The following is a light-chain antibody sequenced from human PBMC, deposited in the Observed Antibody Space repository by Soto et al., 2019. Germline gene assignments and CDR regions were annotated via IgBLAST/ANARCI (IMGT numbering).Light chain of an antibody. V-gene: IGLV2-14*01. Sequence: QSALTQPASVSGSPGQSIAISCIGTSSDVGGYNYVSWYQQLPGQAPKLMIYDVSNRPSGVSNRFSGSKPGNTASLTISGLQSVDEGDIYCSSYANFNTLVFGTGTKVTVL. CDR1: SSDVGGYNY. CDR3: SSYANFNTLV. CDR2: DVS. J-gene: IGLJ1*01.